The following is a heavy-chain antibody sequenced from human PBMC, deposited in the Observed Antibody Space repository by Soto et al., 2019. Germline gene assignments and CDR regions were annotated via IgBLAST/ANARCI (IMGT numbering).Heavy chain of an antibody. CDR2: IVGNGKTT. D-gene: IGHD6-13*01. CDR1: EFTFRNYA. V-gene: IGHV3-23*01. J-gene: IGHJ4*02. CDR3: AKGLVWSSTWEVDY. Sequence: EVQLLESGGGLVQPGGSLRLACVASEFTFRNYAMSWVRQAPGKGLEWVSSIVGNGKTTYYADSVKGRFTSSRDNSENTVFLQLNSLRADDTALYYCAKGLVWSSTWEVDYWGQGTHVTVSS.